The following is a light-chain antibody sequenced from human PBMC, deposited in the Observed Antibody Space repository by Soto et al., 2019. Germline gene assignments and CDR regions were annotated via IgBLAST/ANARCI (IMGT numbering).Light chain of an antibody. Sequence: ESVLTQSPGTLSLSPGERATLSCRASQSVGSSYLAWYQQKPGQAPRLLIYGASSRATGIPDRFSGSGSGTDFPLTISRLEPEDFAVYYCQQYGSSPTWTFGQGTKLEI. J-gene: IGKJ1*01. CDR1: QSVGSSY. V-gene: IGKV3-20*01. CDR3: QQYGSSPTWT. CDR2: GAS.